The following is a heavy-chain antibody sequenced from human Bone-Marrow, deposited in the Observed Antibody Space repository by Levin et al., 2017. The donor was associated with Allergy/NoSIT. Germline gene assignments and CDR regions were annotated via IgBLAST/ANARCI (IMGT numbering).Heavy chain of an antibody. Sequence: SQTLSLTCTVSGGSISGYYWSWIRQPPGEGLEWVGYIHYSGSTSYKPSLKSRVAISVDTSRNQFFLKLSSVTAADAAVYYCARWFCGSTSCYALDYWGQGTLVTVSS. CDR2: IHYSGST. CDR1: GGSISGYY. D-gene: IGHD2-2*01. CDR3: ARWFCGSTSCYALDY. J-gene: IGHJ4*02. V-gene: IGHV4-59*01.